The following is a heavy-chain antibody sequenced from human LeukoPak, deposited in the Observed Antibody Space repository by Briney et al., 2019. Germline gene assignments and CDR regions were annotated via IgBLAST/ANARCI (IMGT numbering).Heavy chain of an antibody. CDR2: MNPNSGNT. D-gene: IGHD4-23*01. J-gene: IGHJ4*02. Sequence: ASVKISCKASGGTFRSYVISWVRQAPGQGLEWMGWMNPNSGNTGYAQKFQGRVTMTRNTSISTDYMELSSLRSEATAVCYCARAGRSMGVVSLDGYWGQGTLVTVS. CDR3: ARAGRSMGVVSLDGY. V-gene: IGHV1-8*02. CDR1: GGTFRSYV.